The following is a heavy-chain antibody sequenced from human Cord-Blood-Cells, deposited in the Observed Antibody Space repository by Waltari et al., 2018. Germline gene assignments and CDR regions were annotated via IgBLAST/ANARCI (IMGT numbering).Heavy chain of an antibody. V-gene: IGHV4-34*01. CDR2: INHSGST. CDR3: ARGWTAMDDAFDI. D-gene: IGHD5-18*01. Sequence: QVQLQPWGAGLLKPSETLSLTCAVYGGSYSGYYWSWIRQPPGKGLEWIGEINHSGSTNYNPSLKSRVTISVDTSKNQFSLKLSSVTAADTAVYYCARGWTAMDDAFDIWGQGTMVTVSS. CDR1: GGSYSGYY. J-gene: IGHJ3*02.